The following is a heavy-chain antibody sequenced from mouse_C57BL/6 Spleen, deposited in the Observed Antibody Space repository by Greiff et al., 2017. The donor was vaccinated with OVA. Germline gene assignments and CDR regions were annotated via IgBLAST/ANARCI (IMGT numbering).Heavy chain of an antibody. CDR3: ARGVHLWFAY. CDR2: IHPNSGST. V-gene: IGHV1-64*01. Sequence: VQLQQPGAELVKPGASVQLSCKASGYTFTSYWMHWVKQRPGQGLEWIGMIHPNSGSTNYNEKFKSKATLTVDKSSSTAYMQLSSLTSEDSAVYYCARGVHLWFAYWGQGTLVTVSA. J-gene: IGHJ3*01. CDR1: GYTFTSYW.